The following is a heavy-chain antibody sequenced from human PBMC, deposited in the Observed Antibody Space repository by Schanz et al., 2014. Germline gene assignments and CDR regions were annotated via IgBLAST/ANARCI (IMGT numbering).Heavy chain of an antibody. CDR2: INSDGTTP. D-gene: IGHD3-22*01. CDR3: VRARPQSGSYPWD. Sequence: EVQLVESGGCLVQPGGSLRLSCAASGFIFSSDYMHWVRQAPGKGLVWVSCINSDGTTPTYADSVKGRFTISRDNAKNTVSLQMTSLRVDETAVYFCVRARPQSGSYPWDWGQGTLVTVSS. J-gene: IGHJ4*02. V-gene: IGHV3-74*01. CDR1: GFIFSSDY.